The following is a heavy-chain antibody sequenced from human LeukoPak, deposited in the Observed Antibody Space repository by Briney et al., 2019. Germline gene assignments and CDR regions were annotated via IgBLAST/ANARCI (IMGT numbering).Heavy chain of an antibody. J-gene: IGHJ4*02. CDR1: GFTLSDYY. D-gene: IGHD3-10*01. V-gene: IGHV3-11*06. CDR2: ISSSSSYT. CDR3: ARGDYYGSGSYYKFDY. Sequence: KPGGSLRLSCAASGFTLSDYYMSWIRQAPGKGLEWVSYISSSSSYTNYADSVKGRFAISRDNAKNSLYLQMNSLRAEDTAVYYCARGDYYGSGSYYKFDYWGQGTLVTVSS.